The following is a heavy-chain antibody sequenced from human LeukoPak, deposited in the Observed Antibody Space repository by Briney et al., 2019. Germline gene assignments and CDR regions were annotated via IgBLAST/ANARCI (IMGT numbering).Heavy chain of an antibody. D-gene: IGHD2-15*01. CDR3: ARDGTCSGGSCYYFDY. CDR1: GFTFDDYA. J-gene: IGHJ4*02. CDR2: ISWNSGSI. V-gene: IGHV3-9*01. Sequence: GGSLRLSCAASGFTFDDYAMHWVRQAPGKGLEWVSGISWNSGSIGYADSVKGRFTISRDKAKNSLYLQMNSLRAEDTAVYYCARDGTCSGGSCYYFDYWGQGTLVTVSS.